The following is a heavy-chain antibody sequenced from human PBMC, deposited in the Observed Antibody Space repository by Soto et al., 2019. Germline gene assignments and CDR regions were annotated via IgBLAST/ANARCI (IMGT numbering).Heavy chain of an antibody. V-gene: IGHV3-21*01. CDR3: ARLHPGGYSSSLDALDI. Sequence: EVQLVESGGGLVKPGGSLRLSCAASGFTFSSYGMNWVRQTPGKGLEWVSSISSGTDHIYYADSLKGRFTISRDNAENSLFLQMNSLRADDTAVYFCARLHPGGYSSSLDALDIWGQGKKVIVSS. CDR1: GFTFSSYG. D-gene: IGHD6-6*01. CDR2: ISSGTDHI. J-gene: IGHJ3*02.